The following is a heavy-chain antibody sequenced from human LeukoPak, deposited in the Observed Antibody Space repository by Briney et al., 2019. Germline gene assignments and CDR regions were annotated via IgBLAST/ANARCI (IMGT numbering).Heavy chain of an antibody. CDR2: ISSNGNT. Sequence: PGGSLRLSFAASGFTFSTYGMYWVRQAPGKGLEYVSSISSNGNTYYANSVKGRFTISRDNPKNTLYLQMGSLRDEDLAVYYCARARVAAKSGYMDVWGTGTTVTISS. CDR3: ARARVAAKSGYMDV. J-gene: IGHJ6*03. CDR1: GFTFSTYG. V-gene: IGHV3-64*01. D-gene: IGHD2-15*01.